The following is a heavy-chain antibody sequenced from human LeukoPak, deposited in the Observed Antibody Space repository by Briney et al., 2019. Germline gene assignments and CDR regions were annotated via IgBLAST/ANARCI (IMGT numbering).Heavy chain of an antibody. CDR1: GFTFSHYW. Sequence: GGSLRLSCAASGFTFSHYWMTWVRQVPGKGLEWVANIKQDGSKEFYVDSVKGRFTVSRDNAKNSLYLQLNSLRAEDTAIYYCARDRCSSTSCFYDFWGQGNLVTVSS. CDR3: ARDRCSSTSCFYDF. V-gene: IGHV3-7*01. D-gene: IGHD2-2*01. CDR2: IKQDGSKE. J-gene: IGHJ4*02.